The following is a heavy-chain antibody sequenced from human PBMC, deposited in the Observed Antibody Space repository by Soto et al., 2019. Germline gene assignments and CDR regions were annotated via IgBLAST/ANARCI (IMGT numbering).Heavy chain of an antibody. J-gene: IGHJ4*02. CDR3: AKNNRQWLVDD. CDR2: ISYDGSKK. D-gene: IGHD6-19*01. Sequence: GGSLRLSCAASGFTFSSNGMHWVRQAPGKGLEWVAVISYDGSKKYYADSVKGRFTISRDNSKNTLYLQMNSLTTEDTAVYYCAKNNRQWLVDDWGQGTLVTVSS. CDR1: GFTFSSNG. V-gene: IGHV3-30*18.